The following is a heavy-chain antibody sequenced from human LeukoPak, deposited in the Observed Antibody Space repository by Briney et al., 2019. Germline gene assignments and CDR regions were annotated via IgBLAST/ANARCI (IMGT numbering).Heavy chain of an antibody. Sequence: ASVKVSCKASGGTFSSYAISWVRQAPGQGLEWMGGIIPIFGTANYAQKFQSRVTITTDESTSTAYMELSSLRSEDTAVYYCASHHYYDSSGYLHYFDYWGQGTLVTVSS. V-gene: IGHV1-69*05. J-gene: IGHJ4*02. CDR1: GGTFSSYA. CDR2: IIPIFGTA. CDR3: ASHHYYDSSGYLHYFDY. D-gene: IGHD3-22*01.